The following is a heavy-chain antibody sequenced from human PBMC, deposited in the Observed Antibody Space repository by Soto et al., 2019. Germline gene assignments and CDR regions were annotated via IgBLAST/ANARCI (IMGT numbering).Heavy chain of an antibody. CDR2: ISSNGGST. CDR1: GFTFGSYA. D-gene: IGHD3-9*01. Sequence: PGGSLILSCAAPGFTFGSYAMHWVRQAPGKGLEYVSAISSNGGSTYYANSVKGRFTISRDNSKNTLYLQMGSLRAEDMAVYYCARVGLRYFDPGYFDYWGQGTLVTVSS. J-gene: IGHJ4*02. V-gene: IGHV3-64*01. CDR3: ARVGLRYFDPGYFDY.